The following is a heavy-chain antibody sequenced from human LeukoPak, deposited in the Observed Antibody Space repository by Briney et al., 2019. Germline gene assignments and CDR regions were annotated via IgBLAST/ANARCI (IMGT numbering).Heavy chain of an antibody. V-gene: IGHV3-7*04. D-gene: IGHD3-22*01. Sequence: GGSLRVSCAAPGFTFSSYWMSWVRQAPEKGLEWVANIKQDGSKKYYVDSVKGRFTISRDNAKNSLYLQMNSLRAEDTAVYYCARDSSGYYYPDAFDIWGEGTMVTVSS. CDR1: GFTFSSYW. CDR3: ARDSSGYYYPDAFDI. CDR2: IKQDGSKK. J-gene: IGHJ3*02.